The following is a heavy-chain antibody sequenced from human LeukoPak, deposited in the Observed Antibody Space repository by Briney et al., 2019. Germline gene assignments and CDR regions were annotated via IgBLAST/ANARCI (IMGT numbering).Heavy chain of an antibody. D-gene: IGHD3-22*01. J-gene: IGHJ3*02. CDR2: ISAYNGNT. CDR1: GYTFTSYG. Sequence: ASVKVSCKASGYTFTSYGISWVRQAPGQGLEWMGWISAYNGNTNYAQKLQGRVTMTTDTSTSTAYMELRSLRSDDTAVYYCARWAAFYYDSSGYWYAFDIWGQGTMVTVSS. V-gene: IGHV1-18*01. CDR3: ARWAAFYYDSSGYWYAFDI.